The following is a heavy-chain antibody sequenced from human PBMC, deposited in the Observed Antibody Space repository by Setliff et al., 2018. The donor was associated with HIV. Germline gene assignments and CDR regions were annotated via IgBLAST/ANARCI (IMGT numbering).Heavy chain of an antibody. D-gene: IGHD1-1*01. Sequence: SETLSLTCTVSGGSISSYYWSWIRQPPGKGLEWIGFVYSTGSINYSPSFRGRLTISLETSENQFPLHLTSVTAADTAVYYCARAEGDAYNSLPYFDSWGPGALVTVSS. V-gene: IGHV4-59*01. CDR2: VYSTGSI. J-gene: IGHJ4*02. CDR1: GGSISSYY. CDR3: ARAEGDAYNSLPYFDS.